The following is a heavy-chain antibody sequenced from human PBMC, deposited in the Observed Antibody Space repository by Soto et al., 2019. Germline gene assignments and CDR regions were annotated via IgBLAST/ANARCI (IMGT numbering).Heavy chain of an antibody. V-gene: IGHV4-59*01. Sequence: PSETLSLTCTVSGASISRYYWSWIRQSPGKGLEWIGYLYNTGSTIYNPSLKSRVTISVDTSKNQFSLKMNSVTAADTAVYYCARDKITGLFDYWGQGTLVT. CDR2: LYNTGST. D-gene: IGHD2-8*02. CDR1: GASISRYY. J-gene: IGHJ4*02. CDR3: ARDKITGLFDY.